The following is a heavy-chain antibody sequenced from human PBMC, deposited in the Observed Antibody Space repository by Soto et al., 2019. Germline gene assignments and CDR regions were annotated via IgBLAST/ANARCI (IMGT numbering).Heavy chain of an antibody. V-gene: IGHV1-69*02. CDR2: INPILSMS. J-gene: IGHJ4*02. Sequence: QVQLVQSGAEVKKPGSSVRVSCKASGDTFNFYSINWVRQAPGLGLEWMGRINPILSMSNYAQRFQGRVTMTADKSTSTVYMELSSLRSEDTAMYYCASSYGSGYRAFDSWGQGALVTVSS. D-gene: IGHD3-10*01. CDR3: ASSYGSGYRAFDS. CDR1: GDTFNFYS.